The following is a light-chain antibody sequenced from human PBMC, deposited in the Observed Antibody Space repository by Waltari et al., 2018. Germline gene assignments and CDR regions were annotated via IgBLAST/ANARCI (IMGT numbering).Light chain of an antibody. CDR3: QQYKDWVRT. CDR1: QSGSSD. J-gene: IGKJ1*01. Sequence: EIVMTQSPATLSVSPGERATSTRRASQSGSSDLACYQQKPGQAPRLLIYAASARVTGIPARFSGSGSGTDFTLTISSLQSEDFAVYYCQQYKDWVRTFGQGTKVEIK. V-gene: IGKV3-15*01. CDR2: AAS.